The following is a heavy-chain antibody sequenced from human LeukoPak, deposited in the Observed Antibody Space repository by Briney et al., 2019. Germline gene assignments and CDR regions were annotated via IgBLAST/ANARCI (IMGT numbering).Heavy chain of an antibody. CDR2: IYHSGST. Sequence: SETLSLTCTVSGGSISSSSYYWGWIRQPPGKGLEWIGSIYHSGSTYYNPSLKSRVTISVDTSKNQFSLKLSSVTAADTAVYYCAREATPRTHPSQDRAVAGTGWFDPWGQGTLVTVSS. CDR3: AREATPRTHPSQDRAVAGTGWFDP. D-gene: IGHD6-19*01. J-gene: IGHJ5*02. V-gene: IGHV4-39*07. CDR1: GGSISSSSYY.